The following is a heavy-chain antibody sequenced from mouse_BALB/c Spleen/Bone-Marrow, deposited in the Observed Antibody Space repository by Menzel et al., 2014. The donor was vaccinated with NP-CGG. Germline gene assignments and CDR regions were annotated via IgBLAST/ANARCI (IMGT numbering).Heavy chain of an antibody. J-gene: IGHJ2*01. D-gene: IGHD1-1*01. Sequence: VQLQQSGAELVKPGASVKLSCKASGYTFTSFYMYWVKQRPGQGLEWIGGINPSNGGTNFNEKFKSKATLTLDKSSSTAYMQLSSLTSEDSAVYYCTRGSYGSSQYYFDYWAQGTTLTVSS. V-gene: IGHV1S81*02. CDR3: TRGSYGSSQYYFDY. CDR1: GYTFTSFY. CDR2: INPSNGGT.